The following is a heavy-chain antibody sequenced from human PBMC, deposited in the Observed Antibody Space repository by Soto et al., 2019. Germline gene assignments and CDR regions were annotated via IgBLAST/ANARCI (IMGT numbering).Heavy chain of an antibody. Sequence: GESLKISCKGSGYSFVSYWIAWVRQRPGKGLEWMGIIYPGDSDSTYSPSFQGQVTLSVDKSINTVFLQWSSLEASDTAMYYCARTDGYEIEYWGQGTQVTVSS. J-gene: IGHJ4*02. CDR2: IYPGDSDS. D-gene: IGHD5-12*01. CDR1: GYSFVSYW. CDR3: ARTDGYEIEY. V-gene: IGHV5-51*01.